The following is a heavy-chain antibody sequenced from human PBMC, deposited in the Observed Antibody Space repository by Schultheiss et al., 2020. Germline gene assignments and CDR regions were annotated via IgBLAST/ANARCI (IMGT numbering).Heavy chain of an antibody. CDR2: ISGSGGST. D-gene: IGHD6-6*01. Sequence: GGSLRLSCAASGFTFSSYAMSWVRQAPGKGLEWVSAISGSGGSTYYADSVKGRFTISRDNSKNTLYLQMNSLRAEDTAVYYCAKDRKYSSSSGYYYYYGMDVWGQGTTVTVSS. V-gene: IGHV3-23*01. CDR3: AKDRKYSSSSGYYYYYGMDV. CDR1: GFTFSSYA. J-gene: IGHJ6*02.